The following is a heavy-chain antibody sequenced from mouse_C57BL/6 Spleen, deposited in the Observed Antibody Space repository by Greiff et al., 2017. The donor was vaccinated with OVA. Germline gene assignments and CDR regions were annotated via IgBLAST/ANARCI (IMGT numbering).Heavy chain of an antibody. D-gene: IGHD1-1*01. Sequence: VQLKESGAELVRPGASVKLSCTASGFNIKDDYMHWVKQRPEQGLEWIGWIDPENGDTEYASKFQGKATITADTSSNTAYLQLSSLTSEDTAVYYCTMGSRGTWFAYWGQGTLVTVSA. CDR1: GFNIKDDY. CDR3: TMGSRGTWFAY. J-gene: IGHJ3*01. V-gene: IGHV14-4*01. CDR2: IDPENGDT.